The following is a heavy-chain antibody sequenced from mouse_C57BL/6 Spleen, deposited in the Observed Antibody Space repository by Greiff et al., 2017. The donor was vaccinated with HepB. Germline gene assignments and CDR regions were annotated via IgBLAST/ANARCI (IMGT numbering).Heavy chain of an antibody. CDR2: ISSGGDYI. V-gene: IGHV5-9-1*02. D-gene: IGHD1-1*01. Sequence: EVKLVESGEGLVKPGGSLKLSCAASGFTFSSYAMSWVRQTPEKRLEWVAYISSGGDYIYYADTVKGRFTISRDNARNTLYLKMSSLKSEDTAMYYCTRDADYYGSSSIWFAYWGQRTLVTVSA. CDR1: GFTFSSYA. CDR3: TRDADYYGSSSIWFAY. J-gene: IGHJ3*01.